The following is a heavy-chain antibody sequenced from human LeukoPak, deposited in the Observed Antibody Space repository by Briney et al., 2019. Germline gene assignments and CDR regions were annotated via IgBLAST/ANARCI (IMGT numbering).Heavy chain of an antibody. V-gene: IGHV3-23*01. CDR3: AKDFLGPDDY. CDR1: GFTFSRYA. J-gene: IGHJ4*02. D-gene: IGHD2/OR15-2a*01. Sequence: GGSLRLSCAASGFTFSRYAMGWVRQAAGRGLEWVSAMSGSGGRTYYADSVKGRFIIPRHNYKNTLYVQMNSQRAKHTGVYVGAKDFLGPDDYWGQGTLVTVSS. CDR2: MSGSGGRT.